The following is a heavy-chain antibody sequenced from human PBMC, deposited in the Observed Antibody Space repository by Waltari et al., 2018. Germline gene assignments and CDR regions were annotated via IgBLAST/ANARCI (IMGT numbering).Heavy chain of an antibody. CDR2: IRHPGST. CDR3: TRGGNYDFWSHRPFVDP. CDR1: GAPFRDYD. J-gene: IGHJ5*02. Sequence: QVQLQQWGEGLLGPSETLSLTCAVYGAPFRDYDWGWVRQPPGKGLEWIGQIRHPGSTNYNPSLKSRVTISIDTPRSQFSLRLSSVTAADTALYFCTRGGNYDFWSHRPFVDPWGQGTLVTVSS. D-gene: IGHD3-3*01. V-gene: IGHV4-34*01.